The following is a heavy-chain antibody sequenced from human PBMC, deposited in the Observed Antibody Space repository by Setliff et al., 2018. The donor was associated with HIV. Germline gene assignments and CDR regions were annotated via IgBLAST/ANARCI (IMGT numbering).Heavy chain of an antibody. CDR1: GFLFNRYS. D-gene: IGHD3-9*01. CDR3: VRDTFDGRSYYGWDG. J-gene: IGHJ6*02. Sequence: GGSLRLSCSASGFLFNRYSLNWVRQVPGRGPEWVASISNSSRYYWVKARYGDSVRGRSTISGDYAKNSVYLQMNSLRTEDTAVYYCVRDTFDGRSYYGWDGWGQGTTVTVSS. V-gene: IGHV3-21*01. CDR2: ISNSSRYY.